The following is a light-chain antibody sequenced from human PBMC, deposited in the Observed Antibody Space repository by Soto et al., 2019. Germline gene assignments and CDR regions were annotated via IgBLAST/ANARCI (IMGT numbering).Light chain of an antibody. J-gene: IGLJ1*01. CDR3: NSYTSTNTYV. CDR2: EVS. Sequence: QSALTQPPSVSGSPGQSVTISCTGTSSDVGSYNRVSWYQQPPGTVPKLMIYEVSNRPSGVPDRFSGSKSGNTASLTISGLQAEDEADYYCNSYTSTNTYVFGTGTKVTVL. CDR1: SSDVGSYNR. V-gene: IGLV2-18*02.